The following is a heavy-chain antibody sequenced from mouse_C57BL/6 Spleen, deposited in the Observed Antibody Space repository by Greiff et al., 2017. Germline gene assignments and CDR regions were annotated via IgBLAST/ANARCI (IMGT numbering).Heavy chain of an antibody. CDR3: TRKIYYYGSSFLGFAY. D-gene: IGHD1-1*01. J-gene: IGHJ3*01. V-gene: IGHV1-15*01. CDR1: GYTFTDYE. Sequence: QVQLQQSGAELVRPGASVTLSCKASGYTFTDYEMHWVKQTPVHGLEWIGAIDPETGGTAYNQKFKGKAILTADKSSSTAYMELRSLTSEDSAVYYCTRKIYYYGSSFLGFAYWGQGTLVTVSA. CDR2: IDPETGGT.